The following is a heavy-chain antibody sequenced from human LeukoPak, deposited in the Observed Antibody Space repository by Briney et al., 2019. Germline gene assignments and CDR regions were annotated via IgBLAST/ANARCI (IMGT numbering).Heavy chain of an antibody. V-gene: IGHV1-3*01. CDR1: GYTFTGYY. CDR3: ARDYQRGGIAVAGHY. CDR2: INAGNGNT. D-gene: IGHD6-19*01. Sequence: GASVKVSCKASGYTFTGYYMHWVRQAPGQRLEWMGWINAGNGNTKYSQKFQGRVTITRDTSASTAYMELSSLRSEDTAVYYCARDYQRGGIAVAGHYWGQGTLVTVSS. J-gene: IGHJ4*02.